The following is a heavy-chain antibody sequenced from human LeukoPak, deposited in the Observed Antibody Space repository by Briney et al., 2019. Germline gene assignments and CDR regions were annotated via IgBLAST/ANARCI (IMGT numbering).Heavy chain of an antibody. CDR3: ARGPHLGDIVVVPAAIDFDY. V-gene: IGHV4-34*01. J-gene: IGHJ4*02. CDR2: INHSGST. Sequence: KPSETLSLTCAVSGGSFSGYYWSWIRQPPGKGLEWIGEINHSGSTNYNPSLKSRVTISVDTSKNQFSLKLSSVTAADTAVYYCARGPHLGDIVVVPAAIDFDYWGQGTLVTVSS. D-gene: IGHD2-2*01. CDR1: GGSFSGYY.